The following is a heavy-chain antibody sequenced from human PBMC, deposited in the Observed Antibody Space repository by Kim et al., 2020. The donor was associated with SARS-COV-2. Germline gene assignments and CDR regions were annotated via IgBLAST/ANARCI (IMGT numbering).Heavy chain of an antibody. Sequence: SQTLSLTCAISGDSVSSNSAAWNWIRQSPSRGLEWLGRTYYRSKWYLNYAVSVKSRIIINADTSKNQFSLQLNSVTPEDTAVYYCAKWHHDEGYFHMWGQGTMVTVSS. V-gene: IGHV6-1*01. J-gene: IGHJ3*02. CDR2: TYYRSKWYL. CDR3: AKWHHDEGYFHM. CDR1: GDSVSSNSAA. D-gene: IGHD5-12*01.